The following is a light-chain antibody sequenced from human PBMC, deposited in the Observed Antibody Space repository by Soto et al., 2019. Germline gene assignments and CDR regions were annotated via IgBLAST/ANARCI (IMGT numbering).Light chain of an antibody. CDR2: DVS. J-gene: IGLJ2*01. CDR1: SSDVGGYNY. V-gene: IGLV2-14*01. CDR3: SSYTSSSTVVV. Sequence: QSVLTQPASVSGSPGQSITISCTGTSSDVGGYNYVSWYQQHPGKAPKLMIYDVSNWPSGVSNRFSGSKSGNTASLTISGLQAEDEADYYCSSYTSSSTVVVFGGGTKLTVL.